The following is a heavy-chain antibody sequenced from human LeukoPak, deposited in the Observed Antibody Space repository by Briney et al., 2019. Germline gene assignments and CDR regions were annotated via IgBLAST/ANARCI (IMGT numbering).Heavy chain of an antibody. J-gene: IGHJ3*02. CDR2: ISWDGGST. V-gene: IGHV3-43*01. CDR3: ARAGSHYDSSGYPDAFDI. CDR1: GFTFDDYT. D-gene: IGHD3-22*01. Sequence: GGSLRLSCAASGFTFDDYTMHWVRQAPGKGLEWVSLISWDGGSTYYADSVKGRFTISRDNSKNSLYLQMDSLRTEDTALYYCARAGSHYDSSGYPDAFDIWGQGTMVTVSS.